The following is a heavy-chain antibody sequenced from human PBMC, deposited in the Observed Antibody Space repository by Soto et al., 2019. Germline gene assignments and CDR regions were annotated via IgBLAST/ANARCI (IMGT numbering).Heavy chain of an antibody. J-gene: IGHJ5*02. D-gene: IGHD6-6*01. CDR3: ARASLSSSLSA. CDR2: IYYSGST. Sequence: PSETLSLTCTVSGGSISSGGYYWSWIRPHTGKGLEWRGYIYYSGSTYYNPSLKRCITISVDTSKNQFSLKLSSVTAADTAVYYCARASLSSSLSAWGQGTLVTVSS. CDR1: GGSISSGGYY. V-gene: IGHV4-31*03.